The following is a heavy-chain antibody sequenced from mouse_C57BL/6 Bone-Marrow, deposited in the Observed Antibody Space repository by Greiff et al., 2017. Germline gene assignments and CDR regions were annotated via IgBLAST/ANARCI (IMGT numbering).Heavy chain of an antibody. D-gene: IGHD2-10*01. CDR2: ISYSGST. CDR1: GFSITSGYD. Sequence: EVNLQESGPGMVKPSQSLSLTCTVTGFSITSGYDCHCLRHFPGNKLEWMGYISYSGSTNYNPSLKSLISITHDTSKNHFFLKLNSVTTEDTATYYCASSAYPVARDYWGQGTSVTVSS. J-gene: IGHJ4*01. CDR3: ASSAYPVARDY. V-gene: IGHV3-1*01.